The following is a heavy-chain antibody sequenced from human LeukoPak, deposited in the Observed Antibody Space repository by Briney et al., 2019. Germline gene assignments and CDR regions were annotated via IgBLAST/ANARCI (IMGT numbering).Heavy chain of an antibody. CDR3: ATEEDDYDSSGYHYFDH. CDR1: GFTFSNYW. D-gene: IGHD3-22*01. CDR2: IKFDGSDK. Sequence: GGSLRLSCAASGFTFSNYWMSWVRQAPGKGLEWVANIKFDGSDKFYVDSVKGRFTISRDNAKNLLYLQMNSLRAEDTAVYYCATEEDDYDSSGYHYFDHWGQGTLVTVSS. J-gene: IGHJ4*02. V-gene: IGHV3-7*01.